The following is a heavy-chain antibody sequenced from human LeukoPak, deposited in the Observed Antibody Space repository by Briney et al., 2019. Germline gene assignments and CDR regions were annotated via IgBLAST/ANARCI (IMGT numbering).Heavy chain of an antibody. D-gene: IGHD3-10*01. CDR2: IYHSGST. CDR1: GGSISSSNW. J-gene: IGHJ6*03. Sequence: SETLSLTCAVSGGSISSSNWWSWVRQPPGKGLEWIGEIYHSGSTNYNPSLKSRVTISVDKSKNQFSLKLSSVTAADTAVYYCARGRMVRGVTYYYYYYMDVWGKGTTVTVSS. V-gene: IGHV4-4*02. CDR3: ARGRMVRGVTYYYYYYMDV.